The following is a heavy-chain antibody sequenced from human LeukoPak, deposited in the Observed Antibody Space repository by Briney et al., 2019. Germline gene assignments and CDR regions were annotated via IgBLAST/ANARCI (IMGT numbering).Heavy chain of an antibody. V-gene: IGHV3-48*03. CDR3: ARGYTSGYYAPFFDY. CDR2: ISSGGTTI. D-gene: IGHD3-3*01. Sequence: AGGSLRLSCGASGFTFSTYEMNWVRQAPGKGLEWVSYISSGGTTIYYADSVKGRFTISRDNAKNSLYVQMNGLRAEDTAVYYCARGYTSGYYAPFFDYWGQGTLVTVSS. CDR1: GFTFSTYE. J-gene: IGHJ4*02.